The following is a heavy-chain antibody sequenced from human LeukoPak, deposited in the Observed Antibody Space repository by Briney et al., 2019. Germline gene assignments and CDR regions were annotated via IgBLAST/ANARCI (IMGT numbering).Heavy chain of an antibody. CDR2: ISYSGGT. V-gene: IGHV4-39*01. Sequence: SETLSLTCTVSGGSIISSNHYWGWTRQPPGKGLEWFGSISYSGGTAYNPSLRSRVTISVDTSKNQFSLKVNSVTAADTAVYYCARVSSTSYYYGMDVWGQGTTVTVSS. J-gene: IGHJ6*02. D-gene: IGHD2-2*01. CDR3: ARVSSTSYYYGMDV. CDR1: GGSIISSNHY.